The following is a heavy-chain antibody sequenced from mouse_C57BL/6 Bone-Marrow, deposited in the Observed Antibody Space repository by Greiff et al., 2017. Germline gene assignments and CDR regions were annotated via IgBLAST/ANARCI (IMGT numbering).Heavy chain of an antibody. CDR2: IYPRSGNT. D-gene: IGHD1-1*01. Sequence: VKLQESGAELARPGASVKLSCKASGYTFTSYGISWVKQRTGQGLEWIGEIYPRSGNTYYNEKFKGKATLTADKSSSTAYMELRSLTSEDSAVYFCADDGSSWGDYWGQGTTLTVSS. CDR3: ADDGSSWGDY. V-gene: IGHV1-81*01. CDR1: GYTFTSYG. J-gene: IGHJ2*01.